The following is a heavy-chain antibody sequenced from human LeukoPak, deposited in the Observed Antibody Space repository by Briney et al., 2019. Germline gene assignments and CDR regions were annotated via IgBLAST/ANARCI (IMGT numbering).Heavy chain of an antibody. CDR3: ARGSDYSGYESGDY. D-gene: IGHD5-12*01. V-gene: IGHV1-2*02. CDR1: GCTFTGYY. Sequence: ASVKVSCKASGCTFTGYYMHWVRQAPGQGLEWMGWINPNSGGTNYAQKFQGRVTMTRDTSISTAYMELSRLRSDDTAVYYCARGSDYSGYESGDYWGQGTLVTVSS. J-gene: IGHJ4*02. CDR2: INPNSGGT.